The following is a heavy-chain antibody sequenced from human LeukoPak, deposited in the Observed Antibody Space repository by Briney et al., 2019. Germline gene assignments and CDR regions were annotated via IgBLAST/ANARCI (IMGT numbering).Heavy chain of an antibody. CDR3: ARVGYYDFWSGYLGPYYYYMDV. CDR2: INTNTGNP. J-gene: IGHJ6*03. CDR1: GYTFTSYG. D-gene: IGHD3-3*01. Sequence: ASVKVSCKASGYTFTSYGISWVRQAPGKGLEWMGWINTNTGNPTYAQGFTGRFVFSLDTSVSTAYLQISSLKAEDTAVYYCARVGYYDFWSGYLGPYYYYMDVWGKGTTVTVSS. V-gene: IGHV7-4-1*02.